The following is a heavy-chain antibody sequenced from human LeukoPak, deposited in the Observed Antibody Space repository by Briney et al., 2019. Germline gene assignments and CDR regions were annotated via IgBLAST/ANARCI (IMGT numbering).Heavy chain of an antibody. V-gene: IGHV1-2*02. CDR1: GYTFTGYY. CDR3: AIVGATPVRDAFDI. Sequence: GASVKVSCKASGYTFTGYYMHWVRQAPGQGLEWMGWINPNSGGTNYAQKFQGRVTMTTDESTSTAYMELSSLRSEDTAVYYCAIVGATPVRDAFDIWGQGTMVTVSS. CDR2: INPNSGGT. D-gene: IGHD1-26*01. J-gene: IGHJ3*02.